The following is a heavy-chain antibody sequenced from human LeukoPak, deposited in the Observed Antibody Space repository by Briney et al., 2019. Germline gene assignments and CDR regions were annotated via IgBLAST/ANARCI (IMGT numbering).Heavy chain of an antibody. CDR2: ISNDGRKK. J-gene: IGHJ4*02. V-gene: IGHV3-30*18. D-gene: IGHD6-13*01. CDR1: GFTFSNYD. Sequence: GGSLRLSCAASGFTFSNYDMHWVRQAPGKGLEWVAAISNDGRKKSHADSVKGRFTISRDNSKDTLYVQMNSLRAEDTGVYYCAKGHSSSWYYFGYWGQGTLVTVSS. CDR3: AKGHSSSWYYFGY.